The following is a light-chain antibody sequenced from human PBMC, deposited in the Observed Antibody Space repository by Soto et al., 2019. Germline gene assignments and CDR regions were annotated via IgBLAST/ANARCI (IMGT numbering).Light chain of an antibody. Sequence: DIQMTQSPSSVSASVGDRLTITCRASRDISNSLAWYQQTPGKAPKLLLRGASSLHRGVPSRFSGGGAGTEFTLTISSLQPEDFATYYCLQTSAFPRTFGQGTKVDLK. J-gene: IGKJ2*01. CDR3: LQTSAFPRT. CDR2: GAS. CDR1: RDISNS. V-gene: IGKV1-12*01.